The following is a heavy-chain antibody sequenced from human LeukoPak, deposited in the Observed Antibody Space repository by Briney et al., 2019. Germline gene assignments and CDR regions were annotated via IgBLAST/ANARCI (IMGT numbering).Heavy chain of an antibody. D-gene: IGHD6-25*01. CDR1: GFTFSGYG. CDR3: AAIAAAALY. CDR2: IRYDESYQ. Sequence: GVSLRLSCAASGFTFSGYGMHWVRQAPGKGLEWVAYIRYDESYQYYVDSVRGRFTISRDNSKNMLSLQMNSLGAEDTAVYYCAAIAAAALYWGQGTQVTVSS. V-gene: IGHV3-30*02. J-gene: IGHJ4*02.